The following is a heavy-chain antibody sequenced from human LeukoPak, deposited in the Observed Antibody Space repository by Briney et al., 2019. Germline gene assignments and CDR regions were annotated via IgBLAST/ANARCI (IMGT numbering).Heavy chain of an antibody. Sequence: SVKVSCKASGGTFSSYAISWVRQAPGQGLEWMGGIIPIFGTANYAQKFQGRVTITTDESTSTAYMELSSLRSEDTAVYYCAIKSIAAAAVDYWGQGTLVTVSS. CDR2: IIPIFGTA. CDR3: AIKSIAAAAVDY. J-gene: IGHJ4*02. V-gene: IGHV1-69*05. D-gene: IGHD6-13*01. CDR1: GGTFSSYA.